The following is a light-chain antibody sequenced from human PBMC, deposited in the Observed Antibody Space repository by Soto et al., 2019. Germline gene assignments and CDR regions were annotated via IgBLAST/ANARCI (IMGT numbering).Light chain of an antibody. CDR2: GAS. CDR1: RNINRK. Sequence: EIVMTQSPATLSVSPGERATLSCRASRNINRKLAWYQQKPGQAPSPLISGASTRATSIPARFSGSGSGTEFALTICSLQSEDFAVYYCQQYYDYPPLIFGGGTKVEIK. CDR3: QQYYDYPPLI. J-gene: IGKJ4*01. V-gene: IGKV3-15*01.